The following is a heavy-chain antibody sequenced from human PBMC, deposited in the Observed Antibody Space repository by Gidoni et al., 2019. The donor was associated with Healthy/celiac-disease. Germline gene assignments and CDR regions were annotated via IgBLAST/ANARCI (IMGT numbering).Heavy chain of an antibody. CDR2: ISYDGSNK. D-gene: IGHD6-13*01. CDR1: GFTFSSYG. V-gene: IGHV3-30*18. CDR3: AKDRRSSSWLDY. J-gene: IGHJ4*02. Sequence: QVQLVESGGGVVQPGRALRLSCAASGFTFSSYGMHWVRQAPGKGLEWVAVISYDGSNKYYADSVKGRFTISRDNSKNTLYLQMNSLRAEDTAVYYCAKDRRSSSWLDYWGQGTLVTVSS.